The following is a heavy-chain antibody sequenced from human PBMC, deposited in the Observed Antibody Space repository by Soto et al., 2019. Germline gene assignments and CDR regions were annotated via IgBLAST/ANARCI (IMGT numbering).Heavy chain of an antibody. Sequence: QVQLVQSGAEVKKPGASVKVSCKASGYTFTGYYMHWVRQAPGQGLECMGWINPNSGGANYAQKFQGWVTMTRDTSISTASMELSRLRSDDTAVYYCPTMLGWNDDSAPCWGQGPLVSVSS. V-gene: IGHV1-2*04. CDR3: PTMLGWNDDSAPC. CDR2: INPNSGGA. D-gene: IGHD1-1*01. CDR1: GYTFTGYY. J-gene: IGHJ4*02.